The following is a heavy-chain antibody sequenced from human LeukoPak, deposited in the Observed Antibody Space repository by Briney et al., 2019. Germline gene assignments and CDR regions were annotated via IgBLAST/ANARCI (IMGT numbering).Heavy chain of an antibody. CDR3: VKDNEAGGSPFDR. CDR1: GFILRSHA. D-gene: IGHD1-1*01. V-gene: IGHV3-64D*06. CDR2: ISDNGGST. Sequence: SGGSLRLSCSASGFILRSHAMHWVRQAPGKGLEYVSRISDNGGSTYYADSVKGRFTISRDNSKNTLYPQMSSLRAVDTAVYYCVKDNEAGGSPFDRWGQGTLVTVSS. J-gene: IGHJ4*02.